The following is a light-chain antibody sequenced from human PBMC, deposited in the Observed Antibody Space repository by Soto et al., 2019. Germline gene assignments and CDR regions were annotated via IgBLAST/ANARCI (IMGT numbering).Light chain of an antibody. Sequence: DIPMTQSPSSLSASVGDRVTITCRASQSISSYLNWYQQKPGKAPKLLIYAASSLQSGVPSRFNGSGSWTDFTLTISSLQPEDFATYYCQQSYSTPLTFGGGTKVEIK. CDR1: QSISSY. CDR2: AAS. V-gene: IGKV1-39*01. CDR3: QQSYSTPLT. J-gene: IGKJ4*01.